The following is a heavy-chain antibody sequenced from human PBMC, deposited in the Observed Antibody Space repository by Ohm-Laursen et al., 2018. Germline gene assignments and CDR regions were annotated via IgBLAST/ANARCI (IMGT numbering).Heavy chain of an antibody. CDR3: ARGSYFSYYFDY. V-gene: IGHV1-2*02. Sequence: ASVKVSCKVSGYTFSDHSIHWMRQAPGQGLEWMGWINPNRGGTNHAQKFQGRVTMTTDTSISTAYMELSSLKSDDTAVYYCARGSYFSYYFDYWGQGTLVTVSS. D-gene: IGHD3-10*01. CDR1: GYTFSDHS. CDR2: INPNRGGT. J-gene: IGHJ4*02.